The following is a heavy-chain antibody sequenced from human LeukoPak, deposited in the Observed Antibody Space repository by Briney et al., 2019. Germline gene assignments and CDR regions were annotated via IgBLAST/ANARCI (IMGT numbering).Heavy chain of an antibody. CDR2: IYHSGST. J-gene: IGHJ4*02. Sequence: SETLSLTCAVSGGSISSGGYSWSWIRQPPGTGLEWIGYIYHSGSTYYNPSLKSRVTISVDRSKNQFSLKLSSVTAADTAVYYCARGWVEYSSSSGVHFDYWGQGTLVTVSS. D-gene: IGHD6-6*01. CDR1: GGSISSGGYS. CDR3: ARGWVEYSSSSGVHFDY. V-gene: IGHV4-30-2*01.